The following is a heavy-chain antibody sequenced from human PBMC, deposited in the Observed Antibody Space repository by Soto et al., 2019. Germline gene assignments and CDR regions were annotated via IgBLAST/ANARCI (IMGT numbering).Heavy chain of an antibody. D-gene: IGHD4-17*01. CDR1: GGTLSSYA. V-gene: IGHV1-69*13. CDR3: ATRSYGDLFDY. J-gene: IGHJ4*02. Sequence: AASVEVSCKDSGGTLSSYAIIWVRQAPGQGLEWMGGIIPIFGTANYAQKFQGRVTITADESTSTAYMELSSLRSEDTAVYYCATRSYGDLFDYWGQGTLVTVSS. CDR2: IIPIFGTA.